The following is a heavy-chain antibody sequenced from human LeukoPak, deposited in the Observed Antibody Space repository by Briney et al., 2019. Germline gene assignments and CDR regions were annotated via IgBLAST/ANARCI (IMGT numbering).Heavy chain of an antibody. J-gene: IGHJ4*02. CDR1: GFTFSSYA. Sequence: QAGGSLRLSCAASGFTFSSYAMSWVRQAPGKGLEWVSAISGSGGSTYYVDSVKGRFTISRDNSKNTLYLQMNSLRAEDTAVYHCAKGSQWLALGNFDYWGQGTLVTVSS. V-gene: IGHV3-23*01. CDR2: ISGSGGST. D-gene: IGHD6-19*01. CDR3: AKGSQWLALGNFDY.